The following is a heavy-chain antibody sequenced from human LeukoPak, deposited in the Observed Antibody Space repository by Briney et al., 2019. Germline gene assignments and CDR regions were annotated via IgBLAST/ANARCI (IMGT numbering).Heavy chain of an antibody. V-gene: IGHV3-23*01. CDR3: AKDRPPLRYFDWLLLFDY. CDR1: GFTFSNYA. Sequence: GGSLRLSCAASGFTFSNYAMSWVRQAPGNGLQWVSAVSGSGRNTYYADSVKGRFTISRDNSKNMNYLQMNSLRAEDTAVYYCAKDRPPLRYFDWLLLFDYWGQGTLVTVSS. CDR2: VSGSGRNT. J-gene: IGHJ4*02. D-gene: IGHD3-9*01.